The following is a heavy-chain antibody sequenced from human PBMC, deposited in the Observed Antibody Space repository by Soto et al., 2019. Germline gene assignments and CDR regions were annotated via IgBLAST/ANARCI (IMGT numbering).Heavy chain of an antibody. V-gene: IGHV4-39*01. Sequence: SETLSLTCTVSGGSISGSSYYWGWIRQPPGKGLEWIGSIYYSGSTYYNPSLKSRVTISVDTSKNQFSLKLSSVTAADTAVYYCARLGDFWSGLLNWFGPWGQGTLVTVSS. CDR2: IYYSGST. D-gene: IGHD3-3*01. CDR1: GGSISGSSYY. CDR3: ARLGDFWSGLLNWFGP. J-gene: IGHJ5*02.